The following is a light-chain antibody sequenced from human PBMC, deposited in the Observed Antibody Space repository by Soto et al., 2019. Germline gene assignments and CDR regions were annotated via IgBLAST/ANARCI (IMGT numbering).Light chain of an antibody. CDR3: SSYAGRNNWV. CDR1: SSDVGGYNY. J-gene: IGLJ3*02. Sequence: QSVLTQPPSASGSPGQSVTISCTGTSSDVGGYNYVSWYQQYPGKAPKLVIFDVNRRPSGVPDRFSGSKSGNTASLTVSGLQAEDEADYYCSSYAGRNNWVFGGGTKLTVL. CDR2: DVN. V-gene: IGLV2-8*01.